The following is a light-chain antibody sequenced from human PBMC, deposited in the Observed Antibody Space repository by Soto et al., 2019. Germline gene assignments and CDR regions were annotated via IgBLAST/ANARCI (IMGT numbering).Light chain of an antibody. V-gene: IGKV3-11*01. CDR3: QQRSNWPPLT. CDR2: DAS. J-gene: IGKJ4*01. CDR1: QSVSSY. Sequence: EIVLTQSPGTLSLSPGERATLSCRASQSVSSYYLAWYQQKPGQAPRLLIYDASNRATGVPVRFSGTGSGTDFTLTISSLEPEDFAVYYCQQRSNWPPLTFGGGTKVDIK.